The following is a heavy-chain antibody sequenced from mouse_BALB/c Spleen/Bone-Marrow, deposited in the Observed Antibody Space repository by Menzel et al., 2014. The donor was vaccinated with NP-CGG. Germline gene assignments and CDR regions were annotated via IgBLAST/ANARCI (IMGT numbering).Heavy chain of an antibody. CDR2: IYPGDGDT. CDR3: ARGAPFDY. CDR1: GYTFTSYR. J-gene: IGHJ2*01. V-gene: IGHV1-87*01. Sequence: VKLMESGAELARPGASVKLSCKASGYTFTSYRMQWVKQRPGQGLEWIGAIYPGDGDTTYTQKFKGKATLTADKSSSTAYMQLSSLASEDSAVYYCARGAPFDYWGQGTTLTVPS.